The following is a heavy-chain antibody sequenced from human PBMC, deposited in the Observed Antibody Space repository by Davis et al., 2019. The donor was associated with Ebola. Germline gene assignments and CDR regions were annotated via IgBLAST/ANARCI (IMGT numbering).Heavy chain of an antibody. Sequence: GSLRLSCTVSGASIASYYWSWIRQPPGKGLEWIGYLYYSGHTNYNPSLGSRVTLSRDTSKNQFSLRLSSVTAADTAIYYCANLYGDSFFDSWGQGTLVTVSS. J-gene: IGHJ4*02. CDR1: GASIASYY. D-gene: IGHD4-17*01. V-gene: IGHV4-59*01. CDR2: LYYSGHT. CDR3: ANLYGDSFFDS.